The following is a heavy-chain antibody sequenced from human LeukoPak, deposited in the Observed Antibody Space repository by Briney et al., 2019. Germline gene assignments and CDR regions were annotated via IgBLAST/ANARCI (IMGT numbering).Heavy chain of an antibody. CDR1: GFTFSVAA. Sequence: GGSLRLSCAASGFTFSVAAMTWVRQAPGKGLEWVSLIGASGESTYYADAVKGRFTISRDNSKNTLSLQMNSLRVEDTAMYFCAKDIQLSTWGLGTMVTVSS. CDR2: IGASGEST. CDR3: AKDIQLST. D-gene: IGHD5-24*01. J-gene: IGHJ3*01. V-gene: IGHV3-23*01.